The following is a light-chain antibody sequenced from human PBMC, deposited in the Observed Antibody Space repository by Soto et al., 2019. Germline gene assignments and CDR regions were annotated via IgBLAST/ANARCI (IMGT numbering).Light chain of an antibody. CDR2: GAS. CDR1: QSVTSSY. J-gene: IGKJ1*01. Sequence: EIMLTQSPGTLSLSPGEGATLSCRASQSVTSSYLAWYQQKPGQAPRLLIYGASSRATGIPDRFSGSGSGTDFSLTISRLEPEDFAVYYCQQYASSPGTFGQGTKVEIK. V-gene: IGKV3-20*01. CDR3: QQYASSPGT.